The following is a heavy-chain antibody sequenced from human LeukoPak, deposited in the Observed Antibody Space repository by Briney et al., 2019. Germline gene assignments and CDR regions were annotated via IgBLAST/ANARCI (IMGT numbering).Heavy chain of an antibody. D-gene: IGHD2-2*01. J-gene: IGHJ6*03. Sequence: PGRSLRLSCAASGFTFRSYAMPWVRQAPGKGLEWVAVISYDGSNKYYADSVKGRFTISRDNSKNTLYLQMNSLRAEDTAVYYCARDAQDIVVVPAAIIYYYYYMDVWGKGTTVTVSS. CDR2: ISYDGSNK. CDR3: ARDAQDIVVVPAAIIYYYYYMDV. CDR1: GFTFRSYA. V-gene: IGHV3-30*01.